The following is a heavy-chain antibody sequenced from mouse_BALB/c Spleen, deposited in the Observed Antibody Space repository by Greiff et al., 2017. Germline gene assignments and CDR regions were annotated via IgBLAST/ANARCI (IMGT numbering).Heavy chain of an antibody. D-gene: IGHD2-4*01. V-gene: IGHV1-53*01. CDR1: GYTFTSYY. J-gene: IGHJ4*01. CDR2: INPSNGGT. CDR3: TRRVISYYPMDY. Sequence: VQLQQSGADLVKPGASVKLSCTASGYTFTSYYMYWVKQRPGQGLEWIGEINPSNGGTNFNEKFKSKATLTVDKSSSTAYMQLSSLTSEDSAVYYCTRRVISYYPMDYWGQGTSVTVSS.